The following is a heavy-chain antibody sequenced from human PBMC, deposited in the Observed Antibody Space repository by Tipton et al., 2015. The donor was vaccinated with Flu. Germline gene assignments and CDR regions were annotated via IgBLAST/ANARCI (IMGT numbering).Heavy chain of an antibody. CDR2: ISHTGT. CDR1: GYSISSGYY. V-gene: IGHV4-38-2*02. CDR3: ARESPPDY. Sequence: TLSLTCTVSGYSISSGYYWGWIRQPPGKGLEWIGSISHTGTYYKPSLRTRAAISADRSKNQFSLELTSVTAADTAVYYCARESPPDYWGQGILVTVSS. J-gene: IGHJ4*02.